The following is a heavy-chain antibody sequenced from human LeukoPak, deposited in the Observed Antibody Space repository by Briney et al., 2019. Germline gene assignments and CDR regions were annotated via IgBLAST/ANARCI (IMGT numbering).Heavy chain of an antibody. CDR2: ISYDGSNK. CDR3: ARVWFDY. J-gene: IGHJ4*02. CDR1: GFTFSSYA. V-gene: IGHV3-30-3*01. D-gene: IGHD3-16*01. Sequence: PGGSLRLSCAASGFTFSSYAMHWVRQAPGKGLEWAAVISYDGSNKYYADSVKGRFTISRDNSKNTLYLQMNSLRAEDTAVYYCARVWFDYWGQGTLVTVSS.